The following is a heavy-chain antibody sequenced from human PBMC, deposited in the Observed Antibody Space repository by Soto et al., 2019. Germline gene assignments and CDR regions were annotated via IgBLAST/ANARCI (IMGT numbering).Heavy chain of an antibody. D-gene: IGHD3-16*01. CDR2: INHSGMT. CDR3: ARDHDYVWGSHRNWLGP. Sequence: GVSFSVYSWSWLRQPPGKGLEWIGDINHSGMTHYKPSLKSRVTISADRTNNQFFLRLTSVTAADTAVYYCARDHDYVWGSHRNWLGPWGQGTPVTVSS. CDR1: GVSFSVYS. V-gene: IGHV4-34*01. J-gene: IGHJ5*02.